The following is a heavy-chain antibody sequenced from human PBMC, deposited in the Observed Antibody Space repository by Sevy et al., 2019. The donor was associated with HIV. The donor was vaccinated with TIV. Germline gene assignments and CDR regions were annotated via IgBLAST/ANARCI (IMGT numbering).Heavy chain of an antibody. CDR1: GFTFSTYW. V-gene: IGHV3-7*03. CDR2: IKKDGSEK. J-gene: IGHJ4*02. Sequence: GGSLRLSCAASGFTFSTYWMSWVRQAPGKGLEWVAYIKKDGSEKYYVDSVKGRFTISRDNAKNSLYLQMNSLRTEDTALYYCAKDTSRVVAGTGYFDYWGQGTLVTVSS. CDR3: AKDTSRVVAGTGYFDY. D-gene: IGHD6-19*01.